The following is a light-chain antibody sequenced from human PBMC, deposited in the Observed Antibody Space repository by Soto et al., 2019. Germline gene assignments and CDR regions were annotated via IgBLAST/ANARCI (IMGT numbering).Light chain of an antibody. CDR2: LGS. J-gene: IGKJ4*01. V-gene: IGKV2-28*01. CDR1: QSLLHSNGYNY. CDR3: MQTLQTPQLT. Sequence: DLVMTQSPLSLPVTPGEPASISCRSSQSLLHSNGYNYLDWYLQKPGQSPHLLIYLGSNRASGVPDRFSGSGSGTDFTLKISRVEAEDVGVYYCMQTLQTPQLTFGGGTKVQIK.